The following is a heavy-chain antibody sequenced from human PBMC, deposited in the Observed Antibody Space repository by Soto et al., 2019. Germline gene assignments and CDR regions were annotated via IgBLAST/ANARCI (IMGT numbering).Heavy chain of an antibody. Sequence: QVQLVQSGAEVKKPGSSVKVSCKASGGTFSSYAISWVRQAPGQGLEWMGGIIPIFGTANYAQKFQGRVTITADESTSRGYMELSSLRSEDTAVYYCARDPGNWIRVWYFDLWGRGTLVTVSS. CDR2: IIPIFGTA. CDR3: ARDPGNWIRVWYFDL. J-gene: IGHJ2*01. CDR1: GGTFSSYA. V-gene: IGHV1-69*12. D-gene: IGHD1-1*01.